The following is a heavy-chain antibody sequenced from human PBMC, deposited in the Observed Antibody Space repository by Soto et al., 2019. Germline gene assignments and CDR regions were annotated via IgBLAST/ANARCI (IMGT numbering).Heavy chain of an antibody. CDR2: ISYDGSNK. Sequence: GGSLRLSCAASGFTFSSYGMHWVRQAPGKGLEWVAVISYDGSNKYYADSVKGRFTISRDNSKNTLYLQMNRLRAEDTAVYYCAKDGVVIRRPLWFGEVDDYGMDVWGQGTTVTVSS. CDR1: GFTFSSYG. J-gene: IGHJ6*02. V-gene: IGHV3-30*18. CDR3: AKDGVVIRRPLWFGEVDDYGMDV. D-gene: IGHD3-10*01.